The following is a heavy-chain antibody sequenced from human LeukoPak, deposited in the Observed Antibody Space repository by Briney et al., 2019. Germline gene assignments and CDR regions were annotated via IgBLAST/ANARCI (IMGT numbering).Heavy chain of an antibody. Sequence: ASVKVSCKASGYTFTSYDINWVRQATGQGLEWMGWMNPNSGNTGYAQKFQGRVTMTRNTSISTAYMELSSLRSEDTAVHYCARVSTMVRGVIGNYWGQGTLVTVSS. CDR2: MNPNSGNT. J-gene: IGHJ4*02. V-gene: IGHV1-8*01. CDR1: GYTFTSYD. D-gene: IGHD3-10*01. CDR3: ARVSTMVRGVIGNY.